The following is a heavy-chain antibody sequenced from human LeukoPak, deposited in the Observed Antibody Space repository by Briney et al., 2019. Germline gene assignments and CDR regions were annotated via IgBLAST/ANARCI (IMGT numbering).Heavy chain of an antibody. Sequence: ASVTVSFKASGYTFTNYGKSGVRQARGQGREGMGWISEYKGNTNYAQKLQGRVTMTTDTSTSTAYMALRSLRSDDTAVYYCATGSSSSFAYWGQGTLVTASS. CDR3: ATGSSSSFAY. CDR1: GYTFTNYG. CDR2: ISEYKGNT. V-gene: IGHV1-18*01. J-gene: IGHJ4*02. D-gene: IGHD6-6*01.